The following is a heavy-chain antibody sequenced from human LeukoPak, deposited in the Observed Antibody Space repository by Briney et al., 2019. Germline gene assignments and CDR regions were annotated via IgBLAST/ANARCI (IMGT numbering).Heavy chain of an antibody. V-gene: IGHV1-46*01. CDR1: GYTFTSYY. Sequence: ASVKVSCKASGYTFTSYYMHWVRQAPGQGLEWMGIINPSGGSTSYAQKFQGRVTMTRDTSTSTVYMELSSLRSEDTAVYYCVRGEVTVGYSYGYDYWGQGTLVTVSS. CDR2: INPSGGST. D-gene: IGHD5-18*01. J-gene: IGHJ4*02. CDR3: VRGEVTVGYSYGYDY.